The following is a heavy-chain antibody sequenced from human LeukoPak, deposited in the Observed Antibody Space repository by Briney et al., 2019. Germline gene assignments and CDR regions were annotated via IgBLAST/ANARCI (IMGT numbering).Heavy chain of an antibody. D-gene: IGHD4-23*01. CDR3: ARQISYGGNSHFDI. V-gene: IGHV4-4*07. CDR2: IYTSGST. J-gene: IGHJ4*02. Sequence: SETLSLTCTVSGGSISSYYWSWIRQPAGKGLEWIGRIYTSGSTNYNPSLKSRVTMSVDTSKNQFSLKLNSVTAADTAVYYCARQISYGGNSHFDIWGQGTLVTVSS. CDR1: GGSISSYY.